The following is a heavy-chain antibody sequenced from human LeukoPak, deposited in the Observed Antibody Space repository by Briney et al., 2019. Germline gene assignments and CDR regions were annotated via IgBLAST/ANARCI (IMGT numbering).Heavy chain of an antibody. CDR3: AREYIVVVVAATDNWFDP. J-gene: IGHJ5*02. V-gene: IGHV4-4*07. CDR2: IYTSGST. D-gene: IGHD2-15*01. Sequence: SETLSLTCTVSGGSISSYYWSWIRQPAGKGLEWIGPIYTSGSTNYNPSLKSRVTMSVDTSKNQFSLKLSSVTAADTAVYYCAREYIVVVVAATDNWFDPWGQGTLVTVSS. CDR1: GGSISSYY.